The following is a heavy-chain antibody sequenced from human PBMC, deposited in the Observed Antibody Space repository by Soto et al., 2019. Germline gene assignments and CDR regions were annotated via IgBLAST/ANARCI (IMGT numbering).Heavy chain of an antibody. Sequence: ASVKVSCKASGYTFTSYDINWVRQATGQGLEWMGWMNPNSGNTGYAQKFQGRVTMTRNTSISTAYMGLSSLRSEDTAAYYCASTPPRPLRRYSSRWFLNWFDPWGQGTLVTVSS. CDR1: GYTFTSYD. CDR3: ASTPPRPLRRYSSRWFLNWFDP. J-gene: IGHJ5*02. CDR2: MNPNSGNT. V-gene: IGHV1-8*01. D-gene: IGHD6-13*01.